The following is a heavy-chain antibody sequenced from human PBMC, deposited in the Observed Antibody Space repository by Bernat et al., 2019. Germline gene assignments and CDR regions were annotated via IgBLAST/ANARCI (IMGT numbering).Heavy chain of an antibody. CDR1: GFSISDYG. CDR2: INSDSSNI. V-gene: IGHV3-30*03. J-gene: IGHJ4*02. Sequence: QVQLVESGGGVVKPGGSLRLSCAASGFSISDYGMNWVRQAPGKGLEWVAAINSDSSNIYYADSVKGRFTISRDSTKNTLSLQMNSLSAEDTAVYYCATDSGCSGGVDDWGQGTLVTVSS. D-gene: IGHD2-15*01. CDR3: ATDSGCSGGVDD.